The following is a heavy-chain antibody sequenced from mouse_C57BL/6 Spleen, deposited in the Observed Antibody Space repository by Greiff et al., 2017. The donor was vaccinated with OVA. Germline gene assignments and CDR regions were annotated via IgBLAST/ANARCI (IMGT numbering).Heavy chain of an antibody. Sequence: EVKLQESGGGLVKPGGSLKLSCAASGFTFSDYGMHWVRQAPEKGLEWVAYISSGSSTIYYADTVKGRFTISRDNAKNTLFLQMTSLRSEDTAMYYCARHDYDGFDYWGQGTTLTVSS. CDR3: ARHDYDGFDY. V-gene: IGHV5-17*01. J-gene: IGHJ2*01. CDR1: GFTFSDYG. D-gene: IGHD2-4*01. CDR2: ISSGSSTI.